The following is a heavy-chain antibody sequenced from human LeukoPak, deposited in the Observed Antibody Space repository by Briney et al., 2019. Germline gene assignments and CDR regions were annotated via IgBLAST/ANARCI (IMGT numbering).Heavy chain of an antibody. V-gene: IGHV3-21*01. CDR3: ARTVVVLGSYYYYMDV. J-gene: IGHJ6*03. D-gene: IGHD2-15*01. CDR2: ISSSSSYI. CDR1: GFTFGIYA. Sequence: PGGSPRLSCAASGFTFGIYAMNWVRQAPGKGLEWVSSISSSSSYIYYADSVKGRFTISRDNAKNSLYLQMNSLRAEDTAVYYCARTVVVLGSYYYYMDVWGKGTTVTVSS.